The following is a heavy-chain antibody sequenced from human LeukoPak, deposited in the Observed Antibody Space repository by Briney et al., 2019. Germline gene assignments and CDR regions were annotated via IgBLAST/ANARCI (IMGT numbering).Heavy chain of an antibody. CDR2: ITRSGGIT. J-gene: IGHJ4*02. CDR3: AKGGEYSSDWYTFDY. CDR1: GFTFDTHA. Sequence: GGSLRLSCAASGFTFDTHAMSWVRQAPGKGLEWVSAITRSGGITYYADSVKGRFTISRDNSKNTLYLQMNSLRAEDTAVYYCAKGGEYSSDWYTFDYWGQGTLGTVSS. D-gene: IGHD6-19*01. V-gene: IGHV3-23*01.